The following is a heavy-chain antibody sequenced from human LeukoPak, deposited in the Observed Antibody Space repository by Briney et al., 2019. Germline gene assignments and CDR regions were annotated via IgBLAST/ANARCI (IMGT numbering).Heavy chain of an antibody. Sequence: GGSLRLSCAASGFTFRNYWMSWVRQAPGRGLEWVANIKPDGSEKHYVDSVKGRFTVSRDNPKNSLYLQMNSLRAEDTAVYYCARAYEYGFDCWGQGTLVTVSS. D-gene: IGHD6-6*01. V-gene: IGHV3-7*05. CDR1: GFTFRNYW. CDR3: ARAYEYGFDC. J-gene: IGHJ4*02. CDR2: IKPDGSEK.